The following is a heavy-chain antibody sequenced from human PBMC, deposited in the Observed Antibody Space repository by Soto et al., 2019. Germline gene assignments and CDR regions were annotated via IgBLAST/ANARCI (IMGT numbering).Heavy chain of an antibody. CDR1: GGSISSYY. D-gene: IGHD3-22*01. Sequence: SETLSLTCTVSGGSISSYYWSWIRQPPGKGQEWIGYICYSGSTNYNPSLKSRVTISVDTSKNQFSLKLSSVTAADTAVYYCARIGGWYDSSGYYWGFDAFDFWGQGTMVTVSS. CDR2: ICYSGST. CDR3: ARIGGWYDSSGYYWGFDAFDF. J-gene: IGHJ3*01. V-gene: IGHV4-59*01.